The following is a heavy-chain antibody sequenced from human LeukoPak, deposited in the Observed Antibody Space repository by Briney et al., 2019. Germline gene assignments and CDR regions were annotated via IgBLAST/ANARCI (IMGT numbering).Heavy chain of an antibody. D-gene: IGHD3-10*01. Sequence: GGPLRLSCAASGFTFSDYWMSWVRQAPGKGLEWVANIKYHGSDEHYVDSVRGRFTISRDNAKNPLFLQMNSLRAEDTAVYYCARIGGSGTYWDYWGQGTLVTVSS. V-gene: IGHV3-7*01. CDR1: GFTFSDYW. CDR3: ARIGGSGTYWDY. CDR2: IKYHGSDE. J-gene: IGHJ4*02.